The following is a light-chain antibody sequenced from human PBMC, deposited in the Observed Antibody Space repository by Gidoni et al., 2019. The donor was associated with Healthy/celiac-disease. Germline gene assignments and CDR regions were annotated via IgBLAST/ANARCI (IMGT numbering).Light chain of an antibody. V-gene: IGLV3-25*02. CDR2: KDS. CDR1: ALPKQY. CDR3: QSADSSGTSVV. J-gene: IGLJ2*01. Sequence: SYELTQPPSVSVSPGQTARITCSGDALPKQYAYWYQQKTGQAPVLVIYKDSERPSGNPERFSGSSSGTTVTLTISGVQAEDEADYYSQSADSSGTSVVFGGGTKLTVL.